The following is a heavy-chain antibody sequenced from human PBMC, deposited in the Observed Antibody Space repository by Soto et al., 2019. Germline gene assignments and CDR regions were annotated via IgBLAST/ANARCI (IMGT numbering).Heavy chain of an antibody. Sequence: VSLRLSCAASGFTFSSYAMSWVRQAPGKGLEWVSAISGSGCSTYYADSVKGRFTISRDNSKNTLYLQMNSLRAEDTAVYYCAKDLLPNCKYCSGGSCYTGNYNWFDPWGQGTLVTVSS. J-gene: IGHJ5*02. CDR3: AKDLLPNCKYCSGGSCYTGNYNWFDP. D-gene: IGHD2-15*01. CDR1: GFTFSSYA. V-gene: IGHV3-23*01. CDR2: ISGSGCST.